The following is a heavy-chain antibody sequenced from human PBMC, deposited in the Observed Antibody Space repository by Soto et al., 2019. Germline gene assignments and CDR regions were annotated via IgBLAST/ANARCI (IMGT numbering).Heavy chain of an antibody. CDR2: IYNGGST. Sequence: QVQLQESGPGLVKPSQTLSLTCTVSGGSISDTYYSWSWIRQSPDKGLEWIGHIYNGGSTYNNPYPNGRLIISVDPSKHQFSLKLNSVSAAETAVYYCTRGPSGDKVDYWGQGTLVTVSS. D-gene: IGHD7-27*01. J-gene: IGHJ4*02. V-gene: IGHV4-30-4*01. CDR3: TRGPSGDKVDY. CDR1: GGSISDTYYS.